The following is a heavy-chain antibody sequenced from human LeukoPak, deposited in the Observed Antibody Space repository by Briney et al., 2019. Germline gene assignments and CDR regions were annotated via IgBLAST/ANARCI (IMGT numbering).Heavy chain of an antibody. CDR1: GGSISCYY. V-gene: IGHV4-59*08. J-gene: IGHJ4*02. CDR2: IYYSGST. Sequence: SETLSLTCTVSGGSISCYYWSWIRQPPGKGLEWIGYIYYSGSTNYNPSLKSRVTISVDTSKNQFSLKLSSVTAADTAVYYCARHGEYSSGWDRPFDYWGQGTLVTVSS. CDR3: ARHGEYSSGWDRPFDY. D-gene: IGHD6-19*01.